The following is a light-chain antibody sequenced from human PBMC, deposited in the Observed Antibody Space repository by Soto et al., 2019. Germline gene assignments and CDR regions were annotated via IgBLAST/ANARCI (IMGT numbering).Light chain of an antibody. Sequence: EIVLTQSPGTLSLSPGEGATLSCRASQSVSSNFLAWYQQKPGQAPRLLIYATSSRATGIPDRFSGSGSGTDFTLTISRPEPEDFAVYYCQQYGTSPRTFGQGTKVEIK. CDR3: QQYGTSPRT. CDR2: ATS. J-gene: IGKJ1*01. V-gene: IGKV3-20*01. CDR1: QSVSSNF.